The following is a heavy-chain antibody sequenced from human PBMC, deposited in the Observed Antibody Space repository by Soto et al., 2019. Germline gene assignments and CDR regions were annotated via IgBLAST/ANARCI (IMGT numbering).Heavy chain of an antibody. CDR2: IIPILGIA. CDR1: GGTLSSYT. V-gene: IGHV1-69*02. J-gene: IGHJ4*02. D-gene: IGHD4-4*01. Sequence: SVKVSFKASGGTLSSYTISWVQQAPGQGLEWMGRIIPILGIANYAQKFQGRVTITADKSTSTAYMELSSLRPEDTALYYCARGGYSNYFEYYFDYWGQGALVTVSS. CDR3: ARGGYSNYFEYYFDY.